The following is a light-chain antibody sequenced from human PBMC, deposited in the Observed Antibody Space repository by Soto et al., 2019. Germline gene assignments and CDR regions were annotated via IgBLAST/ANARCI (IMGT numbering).Light chain of an antibody. CDR2: KAS. J-gene: IGKJ1*01. Sequence: DIQMTQSPSTLSASVGDRVTITCRASQSISGWLAWYQQKPGKAPNLLIYKASTLESGVPSRFSGSGSGTDFTLTISRLEPEDFAVYYCQQYGSSGTFGQGTKVDIK. CDR3: QQYGSSGT. CDR1: QSISGW. V-gene: IGKV1-5*03.